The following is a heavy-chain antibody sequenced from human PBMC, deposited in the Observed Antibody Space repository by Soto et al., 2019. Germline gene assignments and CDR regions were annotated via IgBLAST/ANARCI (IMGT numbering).Heavy chain of an antibody. CDR2: IAYDGSNP. CDR1: GFTFRNHA. CDR3: ARGDREDILVVVGARPGEYGIDI. J-gene: IGHJ6*02. V-gene: IGHV3-30-3*01. Sequence: QVQLVESGGGVVQPGGSLRLSCAASGFTFRNHAMHWVRQAPGKGLECLAVIAYDGSNPFYRDSLKRRFTISRDNSKNTMYLHMNSLRSEDTGVYYCARGDREDILVVVGARPGEYGIDIWGQGTTVTVSS. D-gene: IGHD2-15*01.